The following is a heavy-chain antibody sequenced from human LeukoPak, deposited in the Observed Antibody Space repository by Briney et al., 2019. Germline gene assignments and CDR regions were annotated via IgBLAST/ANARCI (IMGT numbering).Heavy chain of an antibody. CDR2: IYYSGST. CDR1: GGSISSYY. J-gene: IGHJ4*02. CDR3: ARDLSITMIRGVTFDY. V-gene: IGHV4-59*08. D-gene: IGHD3-10*01. Sequence: SETLSLTCTVSGGSISSYYWSWIRQPLGKGLEWIGYIYYSGSTNYNPSLKSRVTISVDTSKNQFSLKLSSVTAADTAVYYCARDLSITMIRGVTFDYWGQGALVTVSS.